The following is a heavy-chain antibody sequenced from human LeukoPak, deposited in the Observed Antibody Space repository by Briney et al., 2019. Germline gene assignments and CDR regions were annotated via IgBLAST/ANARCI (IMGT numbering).Heavy chain of an antibody. CDR3: ASGHAFDY. J-gene: IGHJ4*02. Sequence: PGGSLRLSCAASGFTFSNYWMTWVRQAPGKGLEWVAHIKEDGGEKHYVDPVKGRFTISRDNAKNSLYLQMNSLRAEDTAMYYCASGHAFDYWGQGTLVTVSS. V-gene: IGHV3-7*01. CDR1: GFTFSNYW. CDR2: IKEDGGEK.